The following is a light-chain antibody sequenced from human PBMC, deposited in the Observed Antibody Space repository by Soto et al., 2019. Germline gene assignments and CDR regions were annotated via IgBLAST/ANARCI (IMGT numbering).Light chain of an antibody. CDR1: SSDVGGYNW. J-gene: IGLJ1*01. V-gene: IGLV2-8*01. CDR2: EVT. CDR3: CSFAGSNNRV. Sequence: QSALTQPPSASGSRGQSVTISCTGTSSDVGGYNWVSWYQQHPGQAPKLMIYEVTERPSGVPDRFSGYKSGNTASLTISGLQAEDEADYYCCSFAGSNNRVFGTGTKVTVL.